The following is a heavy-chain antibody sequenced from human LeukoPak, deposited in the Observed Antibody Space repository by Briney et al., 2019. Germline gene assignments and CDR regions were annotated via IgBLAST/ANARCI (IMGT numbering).Heavy chain of an antibody. Sequence: PGGSLRLSCSASGVTLSGSAMHWVRQASGKGLEWVGRIRSKANSYATAYAASVKGRFTIPRDDSKNTAYLQMNSLKTEDTAVYYCTTRRPDAFDIWGQGTMVTVSS. CDR1: GVTLSGSA. J-gene: IGHJ3*02. V-gene: IGHV3-73*01. CDR2: IRSKANSYAT. CDR3: TTRRPDAFDI.